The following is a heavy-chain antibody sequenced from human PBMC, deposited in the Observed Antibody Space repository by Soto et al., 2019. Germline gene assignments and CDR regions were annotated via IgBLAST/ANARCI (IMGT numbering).Heavy chain of an antibody. CDR3: ARGGRDGYTV. J-gene: IGHJ4*02. CDR1: GGSFSGYY. D-gene: IGHD5-12*01. V-gene: IGHV4-34*01. Sequence: QVQLQQWGAGLLKPSETLSLTCAVYGGSFSGYYWSWIRQPPGKGLEWIGEINHSGSTNYNPSLKSRVTLSVDTSKNQFSRKLSSVTAADTAVYYCARGGRDGYTVWGQGTLVTVSS. CDR2: INHSGST.